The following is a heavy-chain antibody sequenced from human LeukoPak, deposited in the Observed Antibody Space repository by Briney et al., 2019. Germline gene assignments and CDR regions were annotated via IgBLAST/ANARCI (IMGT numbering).Heavy chain of an antibody. V-gene: IGHV3-53*01. CDR1: GFTVSSNQ. D-gene: IGHD3-22*01. CDR2: IYSGGST. CDR3: AREDYDSSGYRSD. Sequence: PGGSLRLSCAASGFTVSSNQMNWVRQAPGKGLECVSVIYSGGSTYYTDSVKGRFTISRDNSKNTLYPQMNSLRAEDTALYYCAREDYDSSGYRSDWGQGTLVTVSS. J-gene: IGHJ4*02.